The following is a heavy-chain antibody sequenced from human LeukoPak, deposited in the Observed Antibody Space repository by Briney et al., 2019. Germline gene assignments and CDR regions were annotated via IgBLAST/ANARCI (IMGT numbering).Heavy chain of an antibody. CDR1: GITFYKLW. D-gene: IGHD1-20*01. CDR3: ATHRVANWN. CDR2: VKEDGSEK. Sequence: GSLRLSCSASGITFYKLWMTWDRQAPGKALEWVASVKEDGSEKYHVDSVKGRFTISRDNAKNSLFLEMNSLRAEDTAVYYCATHRVANWNWGQGTLVTVSS. J-gene: IGHJ4*02. V-gene: IGHV3-7*01.